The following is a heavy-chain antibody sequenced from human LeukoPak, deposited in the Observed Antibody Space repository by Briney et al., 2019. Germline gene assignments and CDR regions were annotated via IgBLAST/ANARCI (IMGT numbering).Heavy chain of an antibody. CDR2: IISGNGDST. CDR1: GFTFSTYS. Sequence: GGSLRLSCAASGFTFSTYSMGWVRQGPGKGLEWVSTIISGNGDSTYYADFVKGRSTISRDNSKNMLYLQMNSLRAEDTAVYYCARGGGPPTVKVFLRHGVREWFDPWGQGTLVTVSS. V-gene: IGHV3-23*01. J-gene: IGHJ5*02. CDR3: ARGGGPPTVKVFLRHGVREWFDP. D-gene: IGHD4-17*01.